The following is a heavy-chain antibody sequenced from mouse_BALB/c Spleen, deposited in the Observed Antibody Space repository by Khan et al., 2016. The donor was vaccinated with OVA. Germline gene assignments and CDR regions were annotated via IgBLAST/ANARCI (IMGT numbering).Heavy chain of an antibody. CDR1: GFSLTNYG. Sequence: VKLEESGPGLVAPSQSLSITCTISGFSLTNYGIHWVRQPPGKGLEWLVVIWSDGSTTYNPDLKSRLSISKDNSKSQVFLKMNSLQTDDTAMYYCARQPYYHYYIMDYWGQGTSVTVSS. D-gene: IGHD2-10*01. CDR3: ARQPYYHYYIMDY. J-gene: IGHJ4*01. V-gene: IGHV2-6-1*01. CDR2: IWSDGST.